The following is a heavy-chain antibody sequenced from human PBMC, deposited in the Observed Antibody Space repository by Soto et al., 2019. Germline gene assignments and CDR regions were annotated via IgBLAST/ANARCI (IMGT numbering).Heavy chain of an antibody. CDR2: ISPTNGKA. CDR1: GGTFSSYT. D-gene: IGHD3-3*01. V-gene: IGHV1-69*02. J-gene: IGHJ6*04. CDR3: ATGLNYDFWSGTNYYYGMDV. Sequence: GASVKVSCKASGGTFSSYTISWVRQAPGQGLEWMGRISPTNGKAKYAQKLQGRVTMTTDTSTTTAYMELRSLRSDDTAVYYCATGLNYDFWSGTNYYYGMDVWGEGTTVTVSS.